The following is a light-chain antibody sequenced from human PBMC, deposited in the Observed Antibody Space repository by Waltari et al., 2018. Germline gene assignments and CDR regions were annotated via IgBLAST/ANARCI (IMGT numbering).Light chain of an antibody. J-gene: IGKJ2*01. Sequence: DIVMTQSPLSLAVTPGEPASISCRSSQSLLHRKGYNYLDWYLQKPVQSPQLLFYLGSSRASGVPDGFSGSGSGTDFTLKISRVEAEDVGVYYCMQAQQTHTFGQGTKLEMK. CDR2: LGS. CDR1: QSLLHRKGYNY. V-gene: IGKV2-28*01. CDR3: MQAQQTHT.